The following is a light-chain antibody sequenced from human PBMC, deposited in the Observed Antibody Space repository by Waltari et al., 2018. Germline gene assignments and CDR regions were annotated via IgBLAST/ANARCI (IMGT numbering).Light chain of an antibody. CDR1: QSISFY. Sequence: DIQMTQSPSSLSASVGDRVTITCRASQSISFYLNWYQQNPGKAPKLLIYAASSLQSGVPSRFSGSGSGTDFTLTISSLQPEDFATYSCQQSYSTPHTFGQGTKLEIK. J-gene: IGKJ2*01. CDR3: QQSYSTPHT. CDR2: AAS. V-gene: IGKV1-39*01.